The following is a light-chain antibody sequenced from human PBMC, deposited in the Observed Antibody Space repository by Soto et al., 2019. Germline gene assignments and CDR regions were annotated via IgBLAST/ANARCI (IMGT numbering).Light chain of an antibody. J-gene: IGLJ1*01. V-gene: IGLV2-14*01. Sequence: SALTQPASVSGSPGQSITISCTGTSSDVGGYNYVSWYQQHPGKAPKLMIYDVSNRPSGISNRFSGSKSGNTASLTISGLQAEDETDYYCSSYTGSSTYVFGTGTKVTV. CDR3: SSYTGSSTYV. CDR2: DVS. CDR1: SSDVGGYNY.